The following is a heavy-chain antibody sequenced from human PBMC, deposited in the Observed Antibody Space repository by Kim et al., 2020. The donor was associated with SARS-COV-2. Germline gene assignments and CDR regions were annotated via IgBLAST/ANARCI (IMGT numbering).Heavy chain of an antibody. J-gene: IGHJ4*02. Sequence: SETLSLTCTVSGGSVSSGSYYWSWIRQPPGKGLEWIGYIYYSGSTNYNPSLKSRVTISVDTSKNQFSLKLSSVTAADTAVYYCARVLARTLYSSHYYFDYWGQGTLVTVSS. CDR3: ARVLARTLYSSHYYFDY. D-gene: IGHD6-13*01. V-gene: IGHV4-61*01. CDR2: IYYSGST. CDR1: GGSVSSGSYY.